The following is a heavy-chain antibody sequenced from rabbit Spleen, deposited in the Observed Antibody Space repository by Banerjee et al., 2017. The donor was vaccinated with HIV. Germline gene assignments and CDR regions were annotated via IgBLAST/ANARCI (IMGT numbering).Heavy chain of an antibody. CDR3: ARGSAMMTMVVTGFYLNL. J-gene: IGHJ4*01. V-gene: IGHV1S40*01. D-gene: IGHD2-1*01. CDR2: IYTGSSGTT. CDR1: GIDFSSYYY. Sequence: QSLEESGGGLVKPGGTLTLTCKASGIDFSSYYYMCWVRQAPGKGLEWIACIYTGSSGTTDYTSWAKGRFTISKNSSTTVTLQMTSLTAADTATYFCARGSAMMTMVVTGFYLNLWGQGTLVTVS.